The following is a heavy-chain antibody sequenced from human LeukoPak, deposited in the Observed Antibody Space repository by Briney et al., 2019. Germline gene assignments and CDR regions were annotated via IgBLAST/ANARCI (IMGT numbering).Heavy chain of an antibody. CDR1: GFTFRSYS. D-gene: IGHD4-17*01. J-gene: IGHJ4*02. Sequence: GGSLRLSCAASGFTFRSYSMNWVRQAPGKGLEWVSSISSSSSYIYYADSVKGRFTISRDNAKNSQYLQMNSLRAEDTAVYYCARRSTVTTGRYFDYWGQGTLVTVSS. V-gene: IGHV3-21*01. CDR2: ISSSSSYI. CDR3: ARRSTVTTGRYFDY.